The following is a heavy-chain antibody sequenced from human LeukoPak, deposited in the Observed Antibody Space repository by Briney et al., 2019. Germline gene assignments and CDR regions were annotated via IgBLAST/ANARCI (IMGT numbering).Heavy chain of an antibody. D-gene: IGHD2-21*02. J-gene: IGHJ4*02. V-gene: IGHV5-51*01. CDR2: IYPGGSES. CDR3: ARQDPYCGGDCSLFDS. CDR1: GYSFTNYW. Sequence: GESLKISRKGSGYSFTNYWIGWVRQMPGKGLGGMGIIYPGGSESRYSPSLQGQVTISADKSTSTAYLQWSSLKASDTAMYYCARQDPYCGGDCSLFDSWGQGTLVTVSS.